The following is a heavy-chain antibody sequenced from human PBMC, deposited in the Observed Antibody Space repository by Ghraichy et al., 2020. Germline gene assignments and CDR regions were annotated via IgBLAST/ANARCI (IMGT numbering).Heavy chain of an antibody. Sequence: SGPTLVKPTQTLTLTCTFSGFSLSTSGVGVGWIRQPPGKALEWLALIYWDDDKRYSPSLKSRLTITKDTSKNQVVLTMTNMDPVDTATYYCAHRRGDYGDDGDYFDYWGQGTLVTVSS. V-gene: IGHV2-5*02. CDR2: IYWDDDK. D-gene: IGHD4-17*01. CDR1: GFSLSTSGVG. CDR3: AHRRGDYGDDGDYFDY. J-gene: IGHJ4*02.